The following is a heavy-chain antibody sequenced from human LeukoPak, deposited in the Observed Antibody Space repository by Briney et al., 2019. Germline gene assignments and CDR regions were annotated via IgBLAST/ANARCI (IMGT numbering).Heavy chain of an antibody. D-gene: IGHD2-21*01. V-gene: IGHV3-23*01. J-gene: IGHJ4*02. CDR3: AKDFRIGYSAHFDY. CDR2: IYGNGGTT. CDR1: GFTFRSHA. Sequence: GGSLRLSCVGSGFTFRSHAMSWVRQALEKGLEFVSGIYGNGGTTYYADSVKGRFSISRDNSKNTLYLQMDSLRGEDTAVYYCAKDFRIGYSAHFDYWGQGALVTVSS.